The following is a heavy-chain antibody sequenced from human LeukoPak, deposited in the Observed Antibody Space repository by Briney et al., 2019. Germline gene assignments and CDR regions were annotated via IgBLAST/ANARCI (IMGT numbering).Heavy chain of an antibody. V-gene: IGHV1-18*01. Sequence: GASVKVSCKASGYTFTSYGISWVRQAPGQGLEWMGWISAYNGNTNYAQKLQGRVTMTTDTSTSTAYMELRSLRSDDTAVYYCARDYPAASPSGYDWDWFDPWGQGTLVTVSS. CDR2: ISAYNGNT. CDR1: GYTFTSYG. J-gene: IGHJ5*02. D-gene: IGHD5-12*01. CDR3: ARDYPAASPSGYDWDWFDP.